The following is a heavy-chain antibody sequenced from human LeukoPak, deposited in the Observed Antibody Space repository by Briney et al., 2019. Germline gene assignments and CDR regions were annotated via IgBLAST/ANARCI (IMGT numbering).Heavy chain of an antibody. CDR1: GYTFTGYY. Sequence: GASVKVSCKASGYTFTGYYMHWVRQAPGQGLEWMGWINPNSGGTNYAQKFQGRVTMTRDTSISTAYMELSRLRSDDTAVYYCARDPGEYSSSHLFDYWGQGTLVTVSS. D-gene: IGHD6-6*01. J-gene: IGHJ4*02. V-gene: IGHV1-2*02. CDR2: INPNSGGT. CDR3: ARDPGEYSSSHLFDY.